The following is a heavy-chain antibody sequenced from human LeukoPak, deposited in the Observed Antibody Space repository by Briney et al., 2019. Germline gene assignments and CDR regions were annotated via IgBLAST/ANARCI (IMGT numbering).Heavy chain of an antibody. CDR1: GGSISTSNYY. D-gene: IGHD6-13*01. CDR3: ARRIAAAGYYFDY. Sequence: SETLSLTCTVSGGSISTSNYYWGWIRQPPGKGLEWIGSIYYSGITYYNPSLKSRVTISVDTSKNQFSLQLNSVTPEDTAVYYCARRIAAAGYYFDYWGQGTLVTVCS. V-gene: IGHV4-39*01. J-gene: IGHJ4*02. CDR2: IYYSGIT.